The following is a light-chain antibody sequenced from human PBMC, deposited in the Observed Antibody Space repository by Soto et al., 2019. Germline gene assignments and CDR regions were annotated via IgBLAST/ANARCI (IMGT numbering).Light chain of an antibody. J-gene: IGKJ4*01. CDR3: QEYNNWHPIT. CDR1: QGIDSY. CDR2: ETS. Sequence: IQFTQSPSSLSASVGDRVTITCRASQGIDSYLAWYQQRPGKVPQLLIYETSILQSGVSSRFSGSGSGTDFTLTITSLQSEDFAVYYCQEYNNWHPITFGGGTKVDIK. V-gene: IGKV1-9*01.